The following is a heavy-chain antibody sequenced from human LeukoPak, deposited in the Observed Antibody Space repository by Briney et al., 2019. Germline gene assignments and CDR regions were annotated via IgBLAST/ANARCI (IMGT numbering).Heavy chain of an antibody. J-gene: IGHJ6*02. CDR3: AEISRHRSGGSCYPSGYYYYYGMDV. D-gene: IGHD2-15*01. V-gene: IGHV3-33*03. CDR1: GFTFNSYC. Sequence: PGGSLRLSCAASGFTFNSYCMHWVRQAPGKGLEWVAVMWYDGSNKYYADSVKGRFTISRDDSKNTLYLQMNSLRAEDTAVYYCAEISRHRSGGSCYPSGYYYYYGMDVWGQGTTVTASS. CDR2: MWYDGSNK.